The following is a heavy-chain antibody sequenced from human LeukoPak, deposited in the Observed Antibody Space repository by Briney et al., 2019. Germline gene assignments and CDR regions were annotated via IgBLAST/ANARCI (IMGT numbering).Heavy chain of an antibody. J-gene: IGHJ4*01. Sequence: SETLSLTCSVSGGSISNADYYWGWIRQAPGKGLEWTGSMFYGGTNHYNPSLKSRATISVDTSKNQFSLKLTSVTAADAAIYYCARQLPTAAADTRGYFDYWGQGAVVTVSS. V-gene: IGHV4-39*01. CDR3: ARQLPTAAADTRGYFDY. CDR1: GGSISNADYY. D-gene: IGHD6-13*01. CDR2: MFYGGTN.